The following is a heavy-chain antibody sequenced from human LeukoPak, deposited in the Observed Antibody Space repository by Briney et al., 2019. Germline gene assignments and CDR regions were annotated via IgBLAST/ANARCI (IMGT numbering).Heavy chain of an antibody. Sequence: GGSLRLSCAASGFNFNNYNMHWVRQAPGKGLEWVAVISDAERKKYFADSVKGRFTISRDNSKNTLFLQMDSLRPEDTAVYYCARDLSGSYTVDYWGQGTLVTVSS. CDR3: ARDLSGSYTVDY. J-gene: IGHJ4*02. V-gene: IGHV3-30*03. D-gene: IGHD3-10*01. CDR1: GFNFNNYN. CDR2: ISDAERKK.